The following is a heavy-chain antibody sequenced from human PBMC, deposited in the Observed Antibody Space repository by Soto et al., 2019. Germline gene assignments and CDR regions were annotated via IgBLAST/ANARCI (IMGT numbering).Heavy chain of an antibody. Sequence: GGSLRLACAASGFSFTTYGMHWVRRAPGKGLEWVALISHDGSDGKYVNLVKGRFTISRDNSKNTLYLQMNNLKTDDTAVYYCAKDRSLTVTTYGMDVWGQGTTVTVSS. J-gene: IGHJ6*02. V-gene: IGHV3-30*18. CDR2: ISHDGSDG. D-gene: IGHD4-17*01. CDR1: GFSFTTYG. CDR3: AKDRSLTVTTYGMDV.